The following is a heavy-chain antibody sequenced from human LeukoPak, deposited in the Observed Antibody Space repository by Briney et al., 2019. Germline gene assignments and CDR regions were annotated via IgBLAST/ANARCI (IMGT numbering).Heavy chain of an antibody. CDR3: ARLRLKHDHYYYYYMDV. D-gene: IGHD3-3*01. Sequence: SQTLSLTCTVSGGSISSGDYYWSWIRQPPGKGLEWIGYIYYSGSTYYNPSLKSRVTISVDTSKNQFSLKLSSVTAADTAVYNCARLRLKHDHYYYYYMDVWGKGTTVTVSS. CDR1: GGSISSGDYY. V-gene: IGHV4-30-4*08. J-gene: IGHJ6*03. CDR2: IYYSGST.